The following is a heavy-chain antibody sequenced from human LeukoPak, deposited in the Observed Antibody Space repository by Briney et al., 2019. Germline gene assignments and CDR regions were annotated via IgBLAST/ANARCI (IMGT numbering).Heavy chain of an antibody. CDR1: GYTFTGYY. V-gene: IGHV1-2*02. D-gene: IGHD3-22*01. J-gene: IGHJ3*02. CDR2: INPNSGGT. CDR3: ARDHPTYYYDSSAVQDAFDI. Sequence: ASVKVSCKASGYTFTGYYMHWVRQAPGQGLEWMGWINPNSGGTNYAQQIQGRVTMTRDTSISTAYMELSRLRSDDTAVYYCARDHPTYYYDSSAVQDAFDIWGQGTMVTVSS.